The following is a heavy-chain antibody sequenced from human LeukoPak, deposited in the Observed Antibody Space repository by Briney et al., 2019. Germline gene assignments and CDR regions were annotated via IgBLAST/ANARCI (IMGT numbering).Heavy chain of an antibody. V-gene: IGHV3-53*01. J-gene: IGHJ6*03. CDR3: ATRNLAYYDFWSGYSYYYYYYMDV. CDR2: IYSGGST. CDR1: GFTVSSNY. Sequence: GSLRLSCAASGFTVSSNYMSWVRQAPGKGLEWVSLIYSGGSTYYADSVKGRFTISRDNSKNTLYLQMNSLRAEDTAVYYCATRNLAYYDFWSGYSYYYYYYMDVWGKGTTVTVSS. D-gene: IGHD3-3*01.